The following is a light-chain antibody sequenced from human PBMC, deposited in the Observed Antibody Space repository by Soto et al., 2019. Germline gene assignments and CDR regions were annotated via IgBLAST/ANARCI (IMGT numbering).Light chain of an antibody. CDR2: EVS. CDR3: SSYTTSSPRV. Sequence: QSALTQPASVSGSPGQSITISCAGTSSDVGGYKFVSWYQQHPGKAPKLMIYEVSKRPSGVSNRFSGSMSGNTASLTISGLQAEDEDDYYCSSYTTSSPRVFGGGTQLTVL. V-gene: IGLV2-14*01. CDR1: SSDVGGYKF. J-gene: IGLJ3*02.